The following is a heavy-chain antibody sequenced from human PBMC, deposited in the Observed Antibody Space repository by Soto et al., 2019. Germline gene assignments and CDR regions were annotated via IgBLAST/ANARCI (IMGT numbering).Heavy chain of an antibody. CDR2: ISYDGSNK. CDR3: ARFDSSSNWFDP. CDR1: GFTFSSYA. Sequence: QVQLVESGGGVVQPGRSLRLSCAASGFTFSSYAMHWVRQAPGKGLEWVAVISYDGSNKYYADSVKGRFTISRDNSKNTLYLQMNSLRAEDTAVYYCARFDSSSNWFDPWGQGTLVTVSS. J-gene: IGHJ5*02. V-gene: IGHV3-30-3*01. D-gene: IGHD6-13*01.